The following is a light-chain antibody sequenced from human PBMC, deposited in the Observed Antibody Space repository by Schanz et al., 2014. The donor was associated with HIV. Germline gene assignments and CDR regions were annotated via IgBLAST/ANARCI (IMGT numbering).Light chain of an antibody. V-gene: IGLV2-8*01. CDR3: SSYAATSNVL. CDR2: DVS. Sequence: QSVLTQPPSASGSPGQSVTISCTGTSSDVGGYNHVSWYQQHPGKAPKLMIYDVSNRPSGVSNRFSGSKSGNTASLTVSGLQADDEADYYCSSYAATSNVLFGGGTKLTVL. J-gene: IGLJ3*02. CDR1: SSDVGGYNH.